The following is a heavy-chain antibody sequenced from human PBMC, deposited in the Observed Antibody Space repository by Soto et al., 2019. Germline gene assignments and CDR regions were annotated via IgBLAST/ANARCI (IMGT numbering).Heavy chain of an antibody. J-gene: IGHJ5*02. D-gene: IGHD1-1*01. CDR1: GGTFSSYA. CDR3: AKAAQTKYNWNDLGNWFDP. V-gene: IGHV1-69*01. CDR2: IVPSFGIA. Sequence: QVQLVQSGAEVKKPGSSVKVSCKESGGTFSSYAIAWVRQAPGEGLEWMGGIVPSFGIANYAQKFQGRVAITADEATNTAYMELSSLRSDDTAVYYCAKAAQTKYNWNDLGNWFDPWGQGTLVIVSS.